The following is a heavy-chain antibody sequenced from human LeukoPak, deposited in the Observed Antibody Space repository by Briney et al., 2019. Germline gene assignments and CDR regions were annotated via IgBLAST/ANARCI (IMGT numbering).Heavy chain of an antibody. CDR2: IYYSGSAIGNT. J-gene: IGHJ4*02. V-gene: IGHV4-39*07. D-gene: IGHD3-22*01. CDR3: ARVRALSYYDSSGDFYYFDY. CDR1: GGSVSSGSYF. Sequence: SETLSLTCTVSGGSVSSGSYFWGWVRQPPGKGLEWIGSIYYSGSAIGNTYYNPSLKSRATISLDTSKNQFSLKLSSVTAADTAVYYCARVRALSYYDSSGDFYYFDYWGQGTLVTVSS.